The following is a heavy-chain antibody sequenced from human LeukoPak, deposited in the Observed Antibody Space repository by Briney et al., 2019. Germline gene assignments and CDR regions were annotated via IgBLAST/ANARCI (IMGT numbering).Heavy chain of an antibody. CDR2: IYNSGST. J-gene: IGHJ4*02. CDR1: GDSVSRATYY. D-gene: IGHD4-11*01. Sequence: SQTLSLTCTVSGDSVSRATYYWSWIRQPAGKGLEWIGRIYNSGSTNINPSFKSRVTISIDTSKNQFSLRLTSLTAADTAIYFCVRADNSYSTFDSWGLGTLVTVSS. CDR3: VRADNSYSTFDS. V-gene: IGHV4-61*02.